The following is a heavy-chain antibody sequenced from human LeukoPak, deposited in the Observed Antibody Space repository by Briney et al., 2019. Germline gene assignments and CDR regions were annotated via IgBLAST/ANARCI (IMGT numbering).Heavy chain of an antibody. CDR1: GGTFSSYA. CDR2: IIPIFGTA. J-gene: IGHJ3*02. V-gene: IGHV1-69*05. D-gene: IGHD6-19*01. CDR3: ARSKFTAGRGAFDI. Sequence: GSSVKVSCKASGGTFSSYAISWVRQAPGQGLEWMGGIIPIFGTANYAQKFQGRVTITTDESTSTAYMELSSLRSEDTAVYYCARSKFTAGRGAFDIWGQGTMVTVPS.